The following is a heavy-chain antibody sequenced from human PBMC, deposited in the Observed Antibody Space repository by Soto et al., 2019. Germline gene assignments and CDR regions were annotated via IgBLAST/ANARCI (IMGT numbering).Heavy chain of an antibody. J-gene: IGHJ4*02. V-gene: IGHV3-23*01. CDR2: ISGSGDDT. CDR3: AKRFCTSGTCYRTIDY. CDR1: GFPFTNYA. D-gene: IGHD2-15*01. Sequence: EVYLLESGGGLVQPGGSLRLSCAASGFPFTNYAMAWVRQAPGKGLEWVSTISGSGDDTYYADSVKGRFTISRDNSKGTLYLQMNNLRAEDTAVYFCAKRFCTSGTCYRTIDYWGQGTLVTVSS.